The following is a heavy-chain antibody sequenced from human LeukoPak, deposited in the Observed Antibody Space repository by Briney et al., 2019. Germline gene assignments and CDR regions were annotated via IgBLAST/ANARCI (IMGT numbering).Heavy chain of an antibody. CDR3: ARYVATTHYFDY. J-gene: IGHJ4*02. CDR2: ISSSSNYI. CDR1: GFTFTNYN. Sequence: PGGSLRLSCAASGFTFTNYNMHWVRQAPGKGLEWVSSISSSSNYIYYADSLKGRFTISRDNAKNSLYLQMNSLRAEDTAVYYCARYVATTHYFDYWGQGTLVTVSS. D-gene: IGHD5-12*01. V-gene: IGHV3-21*01.